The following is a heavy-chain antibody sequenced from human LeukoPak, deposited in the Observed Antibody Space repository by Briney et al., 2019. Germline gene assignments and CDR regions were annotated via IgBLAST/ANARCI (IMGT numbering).Heavy chain of an antibody. Sequence: SGPTLVNPTQTLTLTCTFSGFSLTTSEVGVGWIRRPPGKALGWLALIYWNDDKRYSPSLKSRLAITKDTSKNQVVVTMTNMDPVDTATYYCARLVDYYDSGGYYADYWGQGTLVTVSS. CDR2: IYWNDDK. D-gene: IGHD3-22*01. CDR3: ARLVDYYDSGGYYADY. J-gene: IGHJ4*02. V-gene: IGHV2-5*01. CDR1: GFSLTTSEVG.